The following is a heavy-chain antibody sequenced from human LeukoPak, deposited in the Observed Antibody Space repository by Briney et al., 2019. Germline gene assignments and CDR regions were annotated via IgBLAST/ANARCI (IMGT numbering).Heavy chain of an antibody. CDR1: GGSLSSSRHY. Sequence: SETLSLTCTVSGGSLSSSRHYWGWIRQPPGKGLEWIGSMYYSGSNYYNPSLRSRVTISVDTSKIQFSLKLSSVTAADTAVYYCAREGGIAAAPSWYYYYYMDVWGKGTTVTVSS. J-gene: IGHJ6*03. D-gene: IGHD6-13*01. CDR2: MYYSGSN. V-gene: IGHV4-39*07. CDR3: AREGGIAAAPSWYYYYYMDV.